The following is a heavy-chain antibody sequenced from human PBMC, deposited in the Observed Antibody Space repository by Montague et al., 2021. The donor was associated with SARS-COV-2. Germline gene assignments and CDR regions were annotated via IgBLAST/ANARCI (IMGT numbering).Heavy chain of an antibody. CDR2: IFYTGST. CDR3: ARAQNICFIANCVNYFDL. Sequence: SETLSLTCSVSGGPTSNYYWTWIRQSPGKGLQLIGYIFYTGSTKFNPSLKSRVSMSLDTSKNHFSLRSSAVTAADTARYYCARAQNICFIANCVNYFDLWGLGALVTVSS. D-gene: IGHD2-15*01. J-gene: IGHJ4*02. V-gene: IGHV4-59*01. CDR1: GGPTSNYY.